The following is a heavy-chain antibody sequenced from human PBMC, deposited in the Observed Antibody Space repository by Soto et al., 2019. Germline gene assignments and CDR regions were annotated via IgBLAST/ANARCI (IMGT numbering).Heavy chain of an antibody. CDR2: IYSSGST. CDR3: ARGRWFDP. Sequence: QVQLQESGPGLVEPSETLSLTCTVSGASMNNDYWNWIRQPPGKGLEWIGYIYSSGSTNYNPSLKSEVXXSIDTSKNQFSLRLTSVTAADTAVYYCARGRWFDPWGQGTLVTVSS. V-gene: IGHV4-59*01. J-gene: IGHJ5*02. CDR1: GASMNNDY.